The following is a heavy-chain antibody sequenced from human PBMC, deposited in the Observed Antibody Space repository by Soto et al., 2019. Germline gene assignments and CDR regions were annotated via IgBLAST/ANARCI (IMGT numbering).Heavy chain of an antibody. CDR1: GDSISSDYYH. V-gene: IGHV4-30-4*08. J-gene: IGHJ6*02. CDR2: IHHSGSI. D-gene: IGHD2-21*02. Sequence: PSETLSLTCTVSGDSISSDYYHWTWIRQSPGKGLEWIGYIHHSGSILYNPSLKSRVTISVDTSKNQFSLHLTSVTAADTAVYFCAREDDGGDSLDFWGHGTKVTVSS. CDR3: AREDDGGDSLDF.